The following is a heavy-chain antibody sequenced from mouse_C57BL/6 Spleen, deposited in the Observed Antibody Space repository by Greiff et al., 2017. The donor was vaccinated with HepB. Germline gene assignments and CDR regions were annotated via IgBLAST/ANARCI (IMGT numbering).Heavy chain of an antibody. J-gene: IGHJ2*01. V-gene: IGHV14-1*01. CDR2: IDPEDGDT. Sequence: DVQLQESGAELVRPGASVKLSCTASGFNIKDYYMHWVKQRPEQGLEWVGRIDPEDGDTEYAPKFQGKATMTADTSSNTAYLQLSSLTSEDTAVYYCTIYYYGSSYGNFDYWGQGTTLTVSS. CDR1: GFNIKDYY. CDR3: TIYYYGSSYGNFDY. D-gene: IGHD1-1*01.